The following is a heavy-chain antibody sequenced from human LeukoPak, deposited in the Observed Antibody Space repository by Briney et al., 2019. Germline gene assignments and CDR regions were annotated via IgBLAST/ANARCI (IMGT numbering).Heavy chain of an antibody. CDR1: GFTFSDYY. CDR2: ISSGSTI. CDR3: AKRLPVAGIISDY. Sequence: PGGSLRLSCAASGFTFSDYYMSWIRQAPGKGLEWVSYISSGSTIYYADSVKGRFTISRDNAKNSLYLQMNSLRAEDTAVYYCAKRLPVAGIISDYWGQGTLVTVS. V-gene: IGHV3-11*01. J-gene: IGHJ4*02. D-gene: IGHD6-19*01.